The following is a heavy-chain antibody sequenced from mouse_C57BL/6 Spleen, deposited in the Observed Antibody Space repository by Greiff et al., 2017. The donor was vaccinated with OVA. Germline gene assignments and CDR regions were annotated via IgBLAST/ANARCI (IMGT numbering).Heavy chain of an antibody. CDR2: IYPGSGNT. CDR3: ARVWYFDV. V-gene: IGHV1-76*01. J-gene: IGHJ1*03. CDR1: GYTFTDYY. Sequence: VQLQQSGAELVRPGASVKLSCKASGYTFTDYYIKWVKQRPGQGLEWIARIYPGSGNTYYNEKFKGKATLTADKSSSTAYMQLSSLTSEVSAVYFCARVWYFDVWGTGTTVTVSS.